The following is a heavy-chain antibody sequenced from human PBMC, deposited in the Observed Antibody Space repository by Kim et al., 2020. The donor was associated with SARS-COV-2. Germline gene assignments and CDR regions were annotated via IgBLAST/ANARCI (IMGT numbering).Heavy chain of an antibody. J-gene: IGHJ6*02. Sequence: GGSLRLSCAASGFTFSSYGMHWVRQAPGKGLEWVAVISYDGSNKYYADSVKDRFTISRDNSKNTLYLQMNSLRAEDTAVYYCAKDTVDTDYYGMDVWGQGTTVTVSS. CDR2: ISYDGSNK. D-gene: IGHD5-18*01. V-gene: IGHV3-30*18. CDR3: AKDTVDTDYYGMDV. CDR1: GFTFSSYG.